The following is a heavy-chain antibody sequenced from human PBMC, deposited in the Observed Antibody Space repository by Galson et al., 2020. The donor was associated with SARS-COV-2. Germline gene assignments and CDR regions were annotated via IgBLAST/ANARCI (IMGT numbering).Heavy chain of an antibody. CDR1: GASIRSYY. CDR3: ASQSEGFDY. CDR2: IYHSGPT. V-gene: IGHV4-59*08. Sequence: ETSETLSLTCIVSGASIRSYYWNWIRQSPGKGLEWIGYIYHSGPTDYNPSLKSRVTISLDTSKNQFSLKLTSVTAADTAVYYCASQSEGFDYWGQGTRVTVSS. J-gene: IGHJ4*02.